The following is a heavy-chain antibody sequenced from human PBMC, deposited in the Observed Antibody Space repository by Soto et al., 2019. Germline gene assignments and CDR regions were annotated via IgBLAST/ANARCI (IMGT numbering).Heavy chain of an antibody. V-gene: IGHV3-23*01. CDR3: ASQVELLWFGDPGY. Sequence: LRLSCAASGFTFSSYSMSWVRQAPGKGLEWVSAISGSGGSTYYADSVKGRFTISRDNSKNTLYLQMNSLRAEDTAVYYCASQVELLWFGDPGYWGQGTLVTVSS. D-gene: IGHD3-10*01. CDR1: GFTFSSYS. CDR2: ISGSGGST. J-gene: IGHJ4*02.